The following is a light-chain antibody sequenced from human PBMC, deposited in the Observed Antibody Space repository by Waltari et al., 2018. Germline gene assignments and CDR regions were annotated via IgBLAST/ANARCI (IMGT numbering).Light chain of an antibody. CDR3: SSYTSITPVV. J-gene: IGLJ2*01. V-gene: IGLV2-14*03. CDR2: DVS. CDR1: SSDVGGYDY. Sequence: QSALTQPASVSGSPGQSITISCTGTSSDVGGYDYVSWYQQHPGKAPKLMIYDVSNRPPGVSNRFPCSKSGTTASLTISGLQAEDEADYYCSSYTSITPVVFGGGTRLTVL.